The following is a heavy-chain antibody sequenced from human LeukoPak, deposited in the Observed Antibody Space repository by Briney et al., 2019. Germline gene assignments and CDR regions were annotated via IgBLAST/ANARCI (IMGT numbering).Heavy chain of an antibody. Sequence: GGSLRLSCAASGFTFSNYAMSWVRQAPGEGLEWVSGVSDSGRSTYYTDSVKGRCAISRDNSKNTVSLQMNNVRAEDTAVYFCAKHDSFIPSWGQGILVTVSS. CDR2: VSDSGRST. V-gene: IGHV3-23*01. CDR1: GFTFSNYA. CDR3: AKHDSFIPS. J-gene: IGHJ5*02. D-gene: IGHD3-16*02.